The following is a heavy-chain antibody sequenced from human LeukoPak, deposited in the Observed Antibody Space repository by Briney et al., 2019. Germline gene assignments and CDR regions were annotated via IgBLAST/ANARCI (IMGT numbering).Heavy chain of an antibody. CDR1: GFTFSSYG. D-gene: IGHD3-10*01. J-gene: IGHJ6*03. Sequence: PGGSLRLSCAASGFTFSSYGMHWVRQAPGKGLEWVAVISYDGSNKYYADSVKGRFTIPRDNSKNTLYLQMNSLRAEDTAVYYCAKDAFGEYYYMDVWGKGTTVTVSS. V-gene: IGHV3-30*18. CDR3: AKDAFGEYYYMDV. CDR2: ISYDGSNK.